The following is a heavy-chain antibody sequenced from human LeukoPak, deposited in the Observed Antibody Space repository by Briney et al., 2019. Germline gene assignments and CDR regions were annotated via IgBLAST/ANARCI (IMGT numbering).Heavy chain of an antibody. J-gene: IGHJ4*02. CDR3: AKSRREGGYLYYFDY. CDR1: GFTFSSYA. D-gene: IGHD2-21*01. V-gene: IGHV3-23*01. CDR2: ISGSGGST. Sequence: GGSLRLSCAASGFTFSSYAMSWVRQAPGKGLEWVSAISGSGGSTYYADSVKGRFTISRDNSKNTLYLQMNSLRAEDTAVYCCAKSRREGGYLYYFDYWGQGTLVTVSS.